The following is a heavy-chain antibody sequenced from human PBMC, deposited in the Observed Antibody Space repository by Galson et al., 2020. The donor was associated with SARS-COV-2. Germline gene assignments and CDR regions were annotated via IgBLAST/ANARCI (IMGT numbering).Heavy chain of an antibody. CDR2: IRSKANSYAT. CDR1: GFTFSGSA. V-gene: IGHV3-73*01. J-gene: IGHJ6*02. Sequence: GGSLRLSCAASGFTFSGSAMHWVRQASGKGLEWVGRIRSKANSYATAYAASVKGRFTISRDDSKNTAYLQMNSLKTEDTAVYYCTRHLDPYSSSWGPYYYYGMDVWGQGTTVTVSS. CDR3: TRHLDPYSSSWGPYYYYGMDV. D-gene: IGHD6-13*01.